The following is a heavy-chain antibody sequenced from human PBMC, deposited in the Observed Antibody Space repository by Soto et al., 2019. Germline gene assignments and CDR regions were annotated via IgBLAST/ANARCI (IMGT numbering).Heavy chain of an antibody. CDR2: IYWDDDK. Sequence: QITLKESGPTLVKPTQTLTLTCTFSGFSLSTTGVGVGWIRQPPGKALEWLALIYWDDDKRYNPSLYSRLTITKDTSKNQVVLAMTNMDPVDTATYYCVQSRCGGDCLQSYSSHSYYGLDVWGQGTTVTVSS. CDR3: VQSRCGGDCLQSYSSHSYYGLDV. D-gene: IGHD2-21*02. CDR1: GFSLSTTGVG. V-gene: IGHV2-5*02. J-gene: IGHJ6*02.